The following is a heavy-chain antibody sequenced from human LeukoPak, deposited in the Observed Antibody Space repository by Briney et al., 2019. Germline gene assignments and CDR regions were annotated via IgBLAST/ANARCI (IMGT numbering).Heavy chain of an antibody. CDR2: VNPGGDST. CDR3: ARVLEYYYYMGV. V-gene: IGHV1-46*01. J-gene: IGHJ6*03. CDR1: GYTFTSYG. Sequence: ASVKVSCKASGYTFTSYGISWVRQAPGQGLEWMGIVNPGGDSTNYAQDFQGRLTLTGDTSTSTAYMELSSLRSEDTAVYYCARVLEYYYYMGVWGKGTTVTVSS.